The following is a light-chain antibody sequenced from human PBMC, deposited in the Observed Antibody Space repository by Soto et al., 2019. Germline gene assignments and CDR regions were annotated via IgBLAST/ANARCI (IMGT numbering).Light chain of an antibody. Sequence: EIGWTHSPGTLSFPPGKRFTLSCRASQMVCSGCLAWYQQKPGQSPRLLTYGASSRATGIPDRFSGSGSGTDFTLTISRLEPEDFAVYYCQHYGTTPWTFGQGTKVGIK. CDR1: QMVCSGC. J-gene: IGKJ1*01. CDR2: GAS. V-gene: IGKV3-20*01. CDR3: QHYGTTPWT.